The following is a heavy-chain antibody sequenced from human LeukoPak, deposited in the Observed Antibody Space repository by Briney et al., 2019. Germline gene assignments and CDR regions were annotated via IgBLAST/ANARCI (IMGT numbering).Heavy chain of an antibody. J-gene: IGHJ6*03. CDR2: INHSGST. CDR3: ARQVTPYYYYYDYMDV. V-gene: IGHV4-34*01. CDR1: GGSFSGYY. Sequence: SETLSLTCAVYGGSFSGYYWSWIRQPPGKGLEWIGEINHSGSTNYNPSLKSRVTISVDTSKNQFSLKLSSVTAADTAVYYCARQVTPYYYYYDYMDVWGKGTTVTVSS. D-gene: IGHD4-23*01.